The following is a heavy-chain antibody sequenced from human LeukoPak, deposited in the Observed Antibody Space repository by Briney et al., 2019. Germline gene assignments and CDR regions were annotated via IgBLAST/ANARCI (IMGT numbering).Heavy chain of an antibody. CDR3: ARVSPTIAAAGSWADAFDI. D-gene: IGHD6-13*01. V-gene: IGHV1-69*02. CDR2: IIPILGIA. Sequence: SVTVSCKASGGTFSSYTISWVRQAPGQGLEWMGRIIPILGIANYAQKFQGRVTITADKSTSTAYMELSSLRSEDTAVYYCARVSPTIAAAGSWADAFDIWGQGTMVTVSS. CDR1: GGTFSSYT. J-gene: IGHJ3*02.